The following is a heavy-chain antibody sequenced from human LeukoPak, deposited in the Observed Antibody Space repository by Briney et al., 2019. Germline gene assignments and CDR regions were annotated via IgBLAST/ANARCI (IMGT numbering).Heavy chain of an antibody. V-gene: IGHV1-46*01. CDR2: VNPTGGST. D-gene: IGHD2-8*02. J-gene: IGHJ3*01. CDR3: TSGGGNDAFDL. CDR1: GFTFTNYY. Sequence: ASVKVSCKASGFTFTNYYIHWVRQAPGQGLEWMGVVNPTGGSTGYTQKFQGRVTMTRDTSTNTVYMELSSLRAEDSAVYYCTSGGGNDAFDLWGQGTMVTVSS.